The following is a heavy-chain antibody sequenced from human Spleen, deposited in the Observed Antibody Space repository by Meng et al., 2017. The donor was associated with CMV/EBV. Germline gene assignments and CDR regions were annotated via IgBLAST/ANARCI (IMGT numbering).Heavy chain of an antibody. Sequence: SETLSLTCTVSGGSISTSSYYWAWMCQPPGKGLEWIASIFYSGITYYNPSLKSRVTISVDTSKNQFSLRLSSVTAADTAVYYCARLLFLEWLFDPWGQGTLVTVSS. CDR1: GGSISTSSYY. CDR3: ARLLFLEWLFDP. D-gene: IGHD3-3*01. J-gene: IGHJ5*02. CDR2: IFYSGIT. V-gene: IGHV4-39*07.